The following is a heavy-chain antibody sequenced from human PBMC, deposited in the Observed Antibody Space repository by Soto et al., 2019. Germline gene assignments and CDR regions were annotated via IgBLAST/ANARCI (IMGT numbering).Heavy chain of an antibody. J-gene: IGHJ6*03. V-gene: IGHV3-74*01. CDR1: GFTFSSYW. CDR2: INSDGSST. Sequence: GGSLRLSCAASGFTFSSYWMHWVRQAPGKGLVWVSRINSDGSSTSYADSVKGRFTISRDNAKNTLYLQMNSLRAEDTAVYYCARIDIVSGGYKDYYYMDVWGKGTTVTVSS. D-gene: IGHD3-10*01. CDR3: ARIDIVSGGYKDYYYMDV.